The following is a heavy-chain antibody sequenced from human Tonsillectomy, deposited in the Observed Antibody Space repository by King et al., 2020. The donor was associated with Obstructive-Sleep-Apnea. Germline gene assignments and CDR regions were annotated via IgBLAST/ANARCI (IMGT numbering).Heavy chain of an antibody. CDR1: GFTFNNAW. V-gene: IGHV3-15*01. J-gene: IGHJ4*02. CDR2: IKSKTDDGTT. Sequence: QLVQSGGGLVKPGGSLRLSCATSGFTFNNAWMSWVRQAPGKGLEWVGRIKSKTDDGTTDYAAPVKGRFTISRDDSKNTLYLQMNSLKTEEKAVYYCTTAPGHYYDSTGYYGNFDYWGQGTLVTVSS. CDR3: TTAPGHYYDSTGYYGNFDY. D-gene: IGHD3-22*01.